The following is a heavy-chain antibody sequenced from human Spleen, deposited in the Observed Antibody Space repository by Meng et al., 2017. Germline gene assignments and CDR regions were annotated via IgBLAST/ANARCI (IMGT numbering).Heavy chain of an antibody. J-gene: IGHJ4*02. V-gene: IGHV1-8*01. CDR1: GYTFTNVD. D-gene: IGHD2-21*02. CDR2: MDPKSGKT. Sequence: QVQLVQSGAEVKKPGASVKVSCKASGYTFTNVDINWVRQATGQGLEWMGWMDPKSGKTGSAQKFQGRVSLTRDTSISTAYMELSNLTSDDTAVYYCVRGTRTAFDHWGQGTLVTVSS. CDR3: VRGTRTAFDH.